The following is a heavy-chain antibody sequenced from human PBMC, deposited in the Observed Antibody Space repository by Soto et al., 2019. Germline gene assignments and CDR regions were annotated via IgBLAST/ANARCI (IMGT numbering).Heavy chain of an antibody. Sequence: LPETLSLTCTVSGGSISSSSYYWGWIRQPPGKGLEWIGSIYYSGSTYYNPSLKSRVTISVDTSKNHFSLKLSSVTAADTAVYYCARQKIVVVPAAMERWFDPWGQGTLVTVSS. J-gene: IGHJ5*02. CDR1: GGSISSSSYY. CDR3: ARQKIVVVPAAMERWFDP. CDR2: IYYSGST. D-gene: IGHD2-2*01. V-gene: IGHV4-39*01.